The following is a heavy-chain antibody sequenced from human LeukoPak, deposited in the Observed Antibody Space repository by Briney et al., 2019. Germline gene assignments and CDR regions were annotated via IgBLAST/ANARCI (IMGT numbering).Heavy chain of an antibody. Sequence: SETLSLTCAVYSGSFSGYYWSWIRQPPGKGLEWIGEINHSGSTNYNPSLKSRVTISVDTSKNQFSLKLSSVTAADTAVYYCTRGVDRAMPPQFDYWGQGTLVTVSS. CDR1: SGSFSGYY. J-gene: IGHJ4*02. V-gene: IGHV4-34*01. CDR2: INHSGST. D-gene: IGHD5-18*01. CDR3: TRGVDRAMPPQFDY.